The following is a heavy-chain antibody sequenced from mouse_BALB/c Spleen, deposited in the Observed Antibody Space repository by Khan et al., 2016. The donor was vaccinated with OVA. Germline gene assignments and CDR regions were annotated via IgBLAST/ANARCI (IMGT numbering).Heavy chain of an antibody. D-gene: IGHD6-1*01. CDR3: AIPSPKEDYGVMDY. J-gene: IGHJ4*01. CDR2: ISNGGGST. CDR1: GFTFSRYT. V-gene: IGHV5-12-2*01. Sequence: EVELVESGGDLVQPGGSLKLSCAASGFTFSRYTMSWVRQTPEKRLEWVAFISNGGGSTYYPDTVKGRFTISRDNAKHTLYLQMNSLKSEDMARYYCAIPSPKEDYGVMDYWGQGTSVTVSS.